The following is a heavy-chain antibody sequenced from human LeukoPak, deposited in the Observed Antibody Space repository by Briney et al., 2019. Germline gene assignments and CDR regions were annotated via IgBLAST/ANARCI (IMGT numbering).Heavy chain of an antibody. CDR1: GGTFSSYA. J-gene: IGHJ4*02. D-gene: IGHD6-19*01. V-gene: IGHV1-69*13. Sequence: ASVKVSCKASGGTFSSYAISWVRQAPGQGLEWMGGIIPIFGTANYAQKFQGRVTITADESTSTAYMELSSLRSEDTAVYYCARVYSGWYYFDYWGQGTLVTVSS. CDR3: ARVYSGWYYFDY. CDR2: IIPIFGTA.